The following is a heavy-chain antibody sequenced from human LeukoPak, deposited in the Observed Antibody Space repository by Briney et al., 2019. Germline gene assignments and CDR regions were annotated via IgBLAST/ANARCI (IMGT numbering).Heavy chain of an antibody. CDR1: GYTFTSYG. Sequence: ASVKVSCKASGYTFTSYGISWVRQAPGQGLEWMGWISAYNGNTNYAQKLQGRVTMTTDTSTSTAYMELRSLRSEDTAVYYCASRLPGYCSSTSCYTNWGQGTLVTVSS. D-gene: IGHD2-2*02. CDR2: ISAYNGNT. V-gene: IGHV1-18*01. CDR3: ASRLPGYCSSTSCYTN. J-gene: IGHJ4*02.